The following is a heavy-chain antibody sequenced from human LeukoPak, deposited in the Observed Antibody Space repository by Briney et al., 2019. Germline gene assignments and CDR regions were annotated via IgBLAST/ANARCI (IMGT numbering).Heavy chain of an antibody. CDR3: AREGTGDWRYFDY. CDR2: IRYDGSNK. V-gene: IGHV3-30*02. J-gene: IGHJ4*02. D-gene: IGHD7-27*01. CDR1: GFTFSSYG. Sequence: GGSLRLSCAASGFTFSSYGMHWVRQAPGKGLEWVAFIRYDGSNKYYADSVKGRFTISRDNSKNTLYLQMNSLRDEDTAVYYCAREGTGDWRYFDYWGQGTLVTVSS.